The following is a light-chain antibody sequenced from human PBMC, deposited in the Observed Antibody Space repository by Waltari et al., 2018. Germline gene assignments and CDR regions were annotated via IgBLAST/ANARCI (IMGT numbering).Light chain of an antibody. Sequence: QSALTQPPSASGSPGQSVTISCTGTSRDVGTYNKVSWYHQHPGKAPKLMIYEVTKRPSGVPDRFSGSKSGNTASLTVSGLQAEEEADYYCSSYAGSNNLLFGGGTKLTVL. CDR2: EVT. CDR3: SSYAGSNNLL. CDR1: SRDVGTYNK. V-gene: IGLV2-8*01. J-gene: IGLJ2*01.